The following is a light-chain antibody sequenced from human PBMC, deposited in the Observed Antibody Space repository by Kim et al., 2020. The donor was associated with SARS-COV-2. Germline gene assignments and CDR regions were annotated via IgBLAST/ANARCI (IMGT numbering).Light chain of an antibody. V-gene: IGKV1-13*02. CDR3: QQFNSYPIT. CDR2: DAS. CDR1: PGISSA. J-gene: IGKJ5*01. Sequence: ASVGDRVTITCRASPGISSALAWYQQKPGKAPKLLIYDASSLESGVPSRFSGSGSGTDSTLTISSLQPEDFATYYCQQFNSYPITFGQGTRLEIK.